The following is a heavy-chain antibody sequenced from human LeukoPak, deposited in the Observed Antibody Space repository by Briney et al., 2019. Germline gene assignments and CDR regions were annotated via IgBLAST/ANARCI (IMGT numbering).Heavy chain of an antibody. D-gene: IGHD4-17*01. CDR3: AREAAYKDYGDYPVMDV. CDR1: GFTFSTYS. J-gene: IGHJ6*03. V-gene: IGHV3-21*05. Sequence: GGSLRLSCAASGFTFSTYSMNWVRQAPGKGLEWVSYISSSSSYIYYADSVKGRFTISRDNAKNSLYLQMNSLRAEDTAVYYCAREAAYKDYGDYPVMDVWGKGTTVTVSS. CDR2: ISSSSSYI.